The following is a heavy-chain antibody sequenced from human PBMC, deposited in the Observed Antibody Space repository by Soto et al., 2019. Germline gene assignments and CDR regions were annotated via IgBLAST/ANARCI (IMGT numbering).Heavy chain of an antibody. CDR2: IYYSGST. Sequence: SETLSLTCTVSGGSISSGGYYWSWIRQHPGTGLEWIGYIYYSGSTYYNPSLRSRVTISVDTSKNQFSLKLSSVTAADTAVYYCARDRRTGTGDYYYGMDVWGQGTTVTVSS. J-gene: IGHJ6*02. D-gene: IGHD1-1*01. CDR3: ARDRRTGTGDYYYGMDV. V-gene: IGHV4-31*03. CDR1: GGSISSGGYY.